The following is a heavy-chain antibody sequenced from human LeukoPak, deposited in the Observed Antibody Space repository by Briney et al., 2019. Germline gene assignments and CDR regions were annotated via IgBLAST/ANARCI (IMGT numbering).Heavy chain of an antibody. Sequence: PGGSLRLSCAASGFIFSDYWMSWVRQAPGKGLEWVANIKQDGSEKYYVASVKGRFTISRDNAKNSLYLQMNSLRAEDTAVYYCASQNNFDYWGQGTLVTVS. CDR2: IKQDGSEK. CDR3: ASQNNFDY. J-gene: IGHJ4*02. V-gene: IGHV3-7*01. CDR1: GFIFSDYW.